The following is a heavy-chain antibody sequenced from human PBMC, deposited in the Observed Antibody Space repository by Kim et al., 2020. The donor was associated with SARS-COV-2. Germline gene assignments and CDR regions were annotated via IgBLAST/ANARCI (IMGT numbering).Heavy chain of an antibody. CDR1: GFTFSSYA. CDR2: ISYDGSNK. CDR3: ASAVTGYSSGWYGDY. Sequence: GGSLRLSCAASGFTFSSYAMHWVRQAPGKGLEWVAVISYDGSNKYYADSVKGRFTISRDNSKNTLYLQMNSLRAEDTAVYYCASAVTGYSSGWYGDYWGQGTLVTVSS. D-gene: IGHD6-19*01. J-gene: IGHJ4*02. V-gene: IGHV3-30*04.